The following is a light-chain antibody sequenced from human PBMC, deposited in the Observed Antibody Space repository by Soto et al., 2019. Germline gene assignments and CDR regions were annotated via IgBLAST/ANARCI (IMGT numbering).Light chain of an antibody. CDR1: QSVSSD. J-gene: IGKJ1*01. CDR3: QQYGSSPSWT. V-gene: IGKV3-20*01. Sequence: EIVMTQSPATLSVSPGEKATLSCKTSQSVSSDLAWYQQKPGRAPRLLIYGASSRATGIPDRFSGSGSGTDFTLTISRLEPEDFAVYYCQQYGSSPSWTFGQGTKVDIK. CDR2: GAS.